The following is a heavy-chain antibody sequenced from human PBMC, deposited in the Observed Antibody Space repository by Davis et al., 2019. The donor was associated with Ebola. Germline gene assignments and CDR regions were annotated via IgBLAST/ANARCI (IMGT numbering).Heavy chain of an antibody. CDR2: ISGSGGST. CDR3: ARDRRD. CDR1: GFTFSSYA. J-gene: IGHJ4*02. Sequence: GESLKISCAASGFTFSSYAMSWVRQAPGKGLEWVSAISGSGGSTYYADSVKGRFTISRDNAKNSLYLQMNSLRDEDTAVYYCARDRRDWGQGTLVTVSS. V-gene: IGHV3-23*01.